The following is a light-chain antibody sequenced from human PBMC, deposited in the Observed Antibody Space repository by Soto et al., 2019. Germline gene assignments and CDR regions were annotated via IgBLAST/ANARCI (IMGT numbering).Light chain of an antibody. CDR1: QSVSSN. V-gene: IGKV3-15*01. J-gene: IGKJ2*01. CDR2: GAS. CDR3: QQYNKWTPYT. Sequence: EIVMTQSPANLSVSPGERATLSCRASQSVSSNLAWYQQKPGQGPRLLIYGASTRATSIPARFSGSGSGTEFNLTINSLQSEDFAVSYCQQYNKWTPYTFGQGTKLEIK.